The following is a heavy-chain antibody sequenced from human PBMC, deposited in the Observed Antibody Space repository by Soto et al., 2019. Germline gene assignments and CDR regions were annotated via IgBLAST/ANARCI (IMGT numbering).Heavy chain of an antibody. Sequence: SETLSLTCAVYGGSFSGYYWSWIRQPPGKGLEWIGEINHSGSTNYNPSLKSRVTISVDTSKNQFSLKLSSVTAADTAVYYCARGRTYSSSWNDYWGQGTLVTVSS. V-gene: IGHV4-34*01. D-gene: IGHD6-13*01. CDR2: INHSGST. J-gene: IGHJ4*02. CDR1: GGSFSGYY. CDR3: ARGRTYSSSWNDY.